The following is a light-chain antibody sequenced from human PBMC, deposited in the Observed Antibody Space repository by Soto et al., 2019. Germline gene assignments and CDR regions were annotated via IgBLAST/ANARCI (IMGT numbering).Light chain of an antibody. CDR1: SGSIASNY. Sequence: NVMLTQPHSMSESPGKTVTISCTRSSGSIASNYVQWYQQRPGSVPTTVIYEDNQRPSGVPDRFSGSVDSSSNSASLTISGLETEDEADYYCQSYDNSSYVFGTGTKVTVL. V-gene: IGLV6-57*04. CDR3: QSYDNSSYV. CDR2: EDN. J-gene: IGLJ1*01.